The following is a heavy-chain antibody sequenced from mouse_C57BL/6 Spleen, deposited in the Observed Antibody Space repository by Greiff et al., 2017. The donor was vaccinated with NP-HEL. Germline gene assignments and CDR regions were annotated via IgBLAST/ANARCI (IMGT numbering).Heavy chain of an antibody. CDR2: IDPNSGGT. D-gene: IGHD3-2*01. J-gene: IGHJ2*01. Sequence: QVKLQQSGPGLVNPGPSVRRSGRASGYTFTSSWMHGGKRRPGGGLGGIGRIDPNSGGTKYNEKFKSKATLTVDKPSSTAYMQLSSLTSEDSAVYYCARERETARRFDYWGQGTTLTVSS. CDR1: GYTFTSSW. V-gene: IGHV1-72*01. CDR3: ARERETARRFDY.